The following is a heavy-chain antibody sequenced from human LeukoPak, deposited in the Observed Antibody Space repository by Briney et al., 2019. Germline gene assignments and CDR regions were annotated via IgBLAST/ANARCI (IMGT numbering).Heavy chain of an antibody. CDR1: GYTFTGYY. CDR3: ARSDNYYYYYGMDV. CDR2: INPNSGGT. Sequence: ASVKVSFKASGYTFTGYYMHWVRQAPGQGLEWMGWINPNSGGTNYAQKFQGRVTITRDTSISTAYMELSRLRSDDTAVYYCARSDNYYYYYGMDVWGQGTTVTVSS. J-gene: IGHJ6*02. V-gene: IGHV1-2*02.